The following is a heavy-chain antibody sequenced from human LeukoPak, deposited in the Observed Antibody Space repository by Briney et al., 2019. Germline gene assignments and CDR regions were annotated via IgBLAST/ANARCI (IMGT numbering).Heavy chain of an antibody. V-gene: IGHV3-9*01. J-gene: IGHJ3*02. Sequence: GRSLRLSCAASGFTFDDYAMHWVRQAPGKGLEWVSGISWNSGSIGYADSVKGRFTISRDNAKNSLYLQMNSLRAEDTALYYCAKGTRYSSSWPDDAFDIWGQGTMVTVSS. CDR1: GFTFDDYA. D-gene: IGHD6-13*01. CDR2: ISWNSGSI. CDR3: AKGTRYSSSWPDDAFDI.